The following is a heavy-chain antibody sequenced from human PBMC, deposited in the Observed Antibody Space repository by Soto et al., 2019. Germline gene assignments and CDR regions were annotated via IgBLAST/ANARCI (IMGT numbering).Heavy chain of an antibody. J-gene: IGHJ3*02. Sequence: EVQLLESGGGLLQPGGSLRLSCAASGFTFSNYAMSWVRQAPGKGLEWVSTISGGGVSTYNADSVKGRITISRDNSKNTLFLQMNALRAEDTAVYYCARDLTGTAYAFDIWGQGIMVTVSS. D-gene: IGHD1-7*01. CDR1: GFTFSNYA. CDR3: ARDLTGTAYAFDI. CDR2: ISGGGVST. V-gene: IGHV3-23*01.